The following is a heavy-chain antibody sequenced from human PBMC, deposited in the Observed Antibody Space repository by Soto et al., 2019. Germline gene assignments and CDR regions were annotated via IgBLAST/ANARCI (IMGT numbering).Heavy chain of an antibody. Sequence: GGSLRLSCAASGFTFSSYGMHWVRQAPGKGLEWVAVISYDGSNKYYADSVKGRFTISRDNSKNTLYLQMNSLRAEDTAVYYCAKDQRYYDFWRAEDAFDIWGQGTMVTVSS. CDR3: AKDQRYYDFWRAEDAFDI. V-gene: IGHV3-30*18. J-gene: IGHJ3*02. D-gene: IGHD3-3*01. CDR1: GFTFSSYG. CDR2: ISYDGSNK.